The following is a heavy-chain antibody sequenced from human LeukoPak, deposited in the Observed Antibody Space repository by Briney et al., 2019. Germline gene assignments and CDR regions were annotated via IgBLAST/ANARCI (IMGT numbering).Heavy chain of an antibody. CDR2: IYYSGST. D-gene: IGHD1-26*01. CDR1: GGSISSYY. CDR3: ARVSRVGATDFDY. V-gene: IGHV4-59*08. Sequence: SETLSLTRTVSGGSISSYYWSWIRQPPGKGLEWIGYIYYSGSTNYNPSLKSRVTISVDTSKNQFSLKLSSVTAADTAVYYCARVSRVGATDFDYWGQGTLVTVSS. J-gene: IGHJ4*02.